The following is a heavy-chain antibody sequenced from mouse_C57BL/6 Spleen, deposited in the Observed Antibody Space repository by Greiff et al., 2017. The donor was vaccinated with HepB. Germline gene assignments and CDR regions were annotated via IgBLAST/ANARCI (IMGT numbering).Heavy chain of an antibody. CDR2: IYPGDGDT. J-gene: IGHJ2*01. V-gene: IGHV1-82*01. CDR1: GYAFSSSW. Sequence: VQLQESGPELVKPGASVKISCKASGYAFSSSWMNWVKQRPGKGLEWIGRIYPGDGDTNYNGKFKGKATLTADKSSSTAYMQLSSLTSEDSAVYLCARDYSNYFDYWGQGTTLTVSS. CDR3: ARDYSNYFDY. D-gene: IGHD2-5*01.